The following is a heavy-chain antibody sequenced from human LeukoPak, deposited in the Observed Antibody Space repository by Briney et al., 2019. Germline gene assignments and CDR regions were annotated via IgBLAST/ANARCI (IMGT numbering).Heavy chain of an antibody. D-gene: IGHD3-3*01. CDR2: INHSGST. Sequence: SETLSLTCAVYGGSFSGYYWSWIRQPPGKGLEWTGEINHSGSTNYNPSLKSRVTISVDTSKNQFSLKLSSVTAADTAVYYCARGIRITIFGVVIDYYFDYWGQGTLVTVSS. J-gene: IGHJ4*02. V-gene: IGHV4-34*01. CDR1: GGSFSGYY. CDR3: ARGIRITIFGVVIDYYFDY.